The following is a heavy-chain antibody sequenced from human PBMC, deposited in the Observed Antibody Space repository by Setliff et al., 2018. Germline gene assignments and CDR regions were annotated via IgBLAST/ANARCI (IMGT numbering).Heavy chain of an antibody. CDR1: GGSFSDYY. D-gene: IGHD1-1*01. V-gene: IGHV4-34*01. CDR3: ARESAGDESVRHLYYTDV. Sequence: SETLSLTCTVYGGSFSDYYWGWVRQPPGKGLEWIGEINHSGSTNYIPSLKSRLTISVDTSKNQFSLKLSSVTAADTAVYYCARESAGDESVRHLYYTDVWGRGTTVTVS. J-gene: IGHJ6*03. CDR2: INHSGST.